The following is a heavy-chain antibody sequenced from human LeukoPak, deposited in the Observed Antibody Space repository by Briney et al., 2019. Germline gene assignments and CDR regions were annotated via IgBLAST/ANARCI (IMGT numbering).Heavy chain of an antibody. J-gene: IGHJ4*02. D-gene: IGHD3-22*01. CDR1: GFTFSSYA. Sequence: GGSLRLSCAASGFTFSSYAMSWVRQAPGKGLEWVSAISGSGGNTYYADSVKGRFTISRDNSKNTLYLQMTSLRAEDTAVYYCARADYYDSSGYNDYWGQGALVTVPS. CDR3: ARADYYDSSGYNDY. V-gene: IGHV3-23*01. CDR2: ISGSGGNT.